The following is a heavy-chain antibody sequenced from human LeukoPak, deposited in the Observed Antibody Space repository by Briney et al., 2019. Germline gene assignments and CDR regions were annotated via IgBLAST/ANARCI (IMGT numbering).Heavy chain of an antibody. D-gene: IGHD3-10*01. Sequence: SETLSLTCAVAGYSISSGYYWGWIRQPPGKGLEWIGSIYHSGSNYYNPSLKSRVTISVDTSKNQFSQKLSSVTAADTAVYYCARVDDKLLWFGELPTWGQGTLVTVSS. V-gene: IGHV4-38-2*01. CDR1: GYSISSGYY. J-gene: IGHJ5*02. CDR2: IYHSGSN. CDR3: ARVDDKLLWFGELPT.